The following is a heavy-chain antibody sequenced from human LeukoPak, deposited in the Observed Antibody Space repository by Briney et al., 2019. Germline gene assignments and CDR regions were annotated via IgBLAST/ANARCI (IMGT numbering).Heavy chain of an antibody. CDR1: DGSITNYD. J-gene: IGHJ6*03. D-gene: IGHD3-3*01. Sequence: SETLSLTCTVSDGSITNYDWSWVRQPPGKGLEVIGHVHYSGTAKYNPSLRSRVTISIDTSKKHFFLKLKSVTAADTAVYYCAREHYDFWSGYWGNDYYYYYMDVWGKGTTVTVSS. V-gene: IGHV4-59*01. CDR3: AREHYDFWSGYWGNDYYYYYMDV. CDR2: VHYSGTA.